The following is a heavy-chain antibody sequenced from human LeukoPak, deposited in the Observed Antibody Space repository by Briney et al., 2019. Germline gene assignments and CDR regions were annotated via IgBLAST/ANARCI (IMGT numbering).Heavy chain of an antibody. J-gene: IGHJ5*02. V-gene: IGHV4-34*01. CDR1: GGSFSGYY. Sequence: SETLSLTCAVYGGSFSGYYWSWIRQPPGKGLEWIGEINHSGSTNYNPSLKSRVTISVDTSQNQFSLKLSSVTAADTAVYYCARGRSQPNIVVVPAATSGAYNWFDPWGQGTLVTVSS. CDR3: ARGRSQPNIVVVPAATSGAYNWFDP. CDR2: INHSGST. D-gene: IGHD2-2*01.